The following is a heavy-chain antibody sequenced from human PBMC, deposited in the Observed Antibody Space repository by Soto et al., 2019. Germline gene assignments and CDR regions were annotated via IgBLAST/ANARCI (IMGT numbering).Heavy chain of an antibody. J-gene: IGHJ6*02. D-gene: IGHD3-22*01. CDR2: IKQDGSEK. V-gene: IGHV3-7*03. CDR3: ARDRVYYDSSCYYYRGYYGMDV. CDR1: GFTFSSYW. Sequence: GGSLRLSCAASGFTFSSYWMSWVRQAPGKGLEWVANIKQDGSEKYYVDSVKGRFTISRDNAKNSLYLQMSSLRAEDTAVYYCARDRVYYDSSCYYYRGYYGMDVWGQGTTVTVSS.